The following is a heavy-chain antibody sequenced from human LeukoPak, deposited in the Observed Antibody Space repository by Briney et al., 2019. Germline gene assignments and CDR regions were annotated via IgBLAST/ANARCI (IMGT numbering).Heavy chain of an antibody. CDR3: ARVPGGNSFNYYYYYMDV. D-gene: IGHD4-23*01. V-gene: IGHV3-21*05. J-gene: IGHJ6*03. CDR1: GFTFSSYS. CDR2: ISSSSSSI. Sequence: GGSLRLSCAPSGFTFSSYSMNWVRQAPGKRVEWVSYISSSSSSIYYADSVKGRFTISRDNAKNSLYLQMNSLRAEDTAVYYCARVPGGNSFNYYYYYMDVWGKGTTVTVSS.